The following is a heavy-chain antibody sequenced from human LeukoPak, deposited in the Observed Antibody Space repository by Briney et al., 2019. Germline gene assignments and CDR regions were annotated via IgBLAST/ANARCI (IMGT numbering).Heavy chain of an antibody. CDR2: INAYNGYT. D-gene: IGHD6-19*01. J-gene: IGHJ6*03. V-gene: IGHV1-18*01. Sequence: ASVKVSCKASGYTFTSYGITWVRQAPGQGLEWMGWINAYNGYTKYAQKFQGRVTMTTDTSTSTAYMELRSLRSEDTAVYYCARRAVGNSYYYSMDVWGKGTTVTVSS. CDR1: GYTFTSYG. CDR3: ARRAVGNSYYYSMDV.